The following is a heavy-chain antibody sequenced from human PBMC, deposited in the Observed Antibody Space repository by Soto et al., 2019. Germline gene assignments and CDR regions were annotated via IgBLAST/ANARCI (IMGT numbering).Heavy chain of an antibody. CDR1: GFTFSGYA. J-gene: IGHJ4*02. CDR2: ISGSGGTT. D-gene: IGHD6-19*01. V-gene: IGHV3-23*01. Sequence: GGSLRLSCAASGFTFSGYAMSWVRQAPGKGLEWVSAISGSGGTTYYADSVKGRFTISRDNSKNTMYLQVNSLRAEDTAIYYCAQVMNSGWYLAYWGQGTLVTVSS. CDR3: AQVMNSGWYLAY.